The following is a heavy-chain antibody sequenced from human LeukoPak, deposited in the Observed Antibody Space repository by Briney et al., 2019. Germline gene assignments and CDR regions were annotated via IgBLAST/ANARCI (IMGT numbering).Heavy chain of an antibody. D-gene: IGHD3-3*01. CDR3: AKGGSLYSTYYYYMDV. CDR2: ISGSGGST. J-gene: IGHJ6*03. V-gene: IGHV3-23*01. Sequence: PGGSLRLSCAASGYTFSSYAMSWVRQAPGKGLEWVSAISGSGGSTYYADSVKGRFTISRDNSKNTLYLQMNSLRAEDTAVYYCAKGGSLYSTYYYYMDVWGKGTTVIVSS. CDR1: GYTFSSYA.